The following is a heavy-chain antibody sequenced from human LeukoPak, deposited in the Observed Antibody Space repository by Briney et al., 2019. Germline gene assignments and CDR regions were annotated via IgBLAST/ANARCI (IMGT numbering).Heavy chain of an antibody. Sequence: PGGSLRLSCAAPGFTLRSYWMSWVRQAPGKGLEWVANINQGGSVQYYMVSVKGRFTISRDDAKNSLYVQMNSLRDEDTAVYYCARVEYSGWNLEYWGQGTLVTVSS. D-gene: IGHD5-12*01. J-gene: IGHJ4*02. CDR2: INQGGSVQ. CDR1: GFTLRSYW. V-gene: IGHV3-7*01. CDR3: ARVEYSGWNLEY.